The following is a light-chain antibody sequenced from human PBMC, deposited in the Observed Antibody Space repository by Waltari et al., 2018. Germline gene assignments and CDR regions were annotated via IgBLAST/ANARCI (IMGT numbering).Light chain of an antibody. Sequence: EIVLTQSPGSLSLSPGDRATLSCRASQSVGRTLACDQQRPGQAPRLLIYDASSRATGIPDRFSGSGSGTDFSLTISRLEPEDFAVYYCQKYGTRPATFGQGTKVEVK. J-gene: IGKJ1*01. CDR2: DAS. CDR1: QSVGRT. CDR3: QKYGTRPAT. V-gene: IGKV3-20*01.